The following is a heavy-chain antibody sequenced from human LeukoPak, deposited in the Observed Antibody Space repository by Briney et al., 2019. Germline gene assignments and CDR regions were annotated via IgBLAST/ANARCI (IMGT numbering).Heavy chain of an antibody. CDR1: GFTFSSYS. D-gene: IGHD3-10*01. Sequence: GGSLRLFCAASGFTFSSYSMNWVRQAPGKGLEWVSSISSSSSYIYYADSVKGRFTISRDNAKNSLYLQMNSLRAEDTAVYYCARDHPSRGGHDAFDIWGQGTMVTVSS. J-gene: IGHJ3*02. V-gene: IGHV3-21*01. CDR3: ARDHPSRGGHDAFDI. CDR2: ISSSSSYI.